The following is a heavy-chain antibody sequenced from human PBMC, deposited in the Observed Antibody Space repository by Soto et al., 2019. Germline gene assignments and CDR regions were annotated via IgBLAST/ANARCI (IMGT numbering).Heavy chain of an antibody. CDR1: GYTFTSYG. CDR3: ARDHRGYGTFDH. Sequence: ASLKVSCKASGYTFTSYGISWVRQAPGQGLEWMGWISSYNGVTNYAQKLQGRVTLTTDSSTSTAYMEVRSLRVDDTAVYYCARDHRGYGTFDHWGQGTLVTSPQ. J-gene: IGHJ4*02. D-gene: IGHD5-12*01. V-gene: IGHV1-18*01. CDR2: ISSYNGVT.